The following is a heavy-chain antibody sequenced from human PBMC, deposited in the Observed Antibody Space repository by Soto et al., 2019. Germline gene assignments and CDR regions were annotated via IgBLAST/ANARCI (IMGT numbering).Heavy chain of an antibody. D-gene: IGHD2-8*01. CDR2: IYSGGST. Sequence: GGSLRLSCAASGFTVSTKYMSWVRQAPGKGLEWVSVIYSGGSTFYADSVRGRFTISRDNSKNTMYLQMNSLTADDTAVYYCARDTNGLHYWGQGTLVTVPQ. CDR3: ARDTNGLHY. V-gene: IGHV3-66*01. J-gene: IGHJ4*02. CDR1: GFTVSTKY.